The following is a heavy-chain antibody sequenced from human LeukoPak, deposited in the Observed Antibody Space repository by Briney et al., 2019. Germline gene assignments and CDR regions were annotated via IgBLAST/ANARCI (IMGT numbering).Heavy chain of an antibody. V-gene: IGHV3-30*03. CDR1: GFTFSSYG. D-gene: IGHD6-19*01. CDR3: AREGDSSGWEFDY. Sequence: GGSLRLSCAASGFTFSSYGMHWVRQAPGKGLEWVAVISYDGSNKYYADSVKGRFTISRDNSKNTLYLQMNSLRGEDTAVYYCAREGDSSGWEFDYWGQGTLVTVSS. CDR2: ISYDGSNK. J-gene: IGHJ4*02.